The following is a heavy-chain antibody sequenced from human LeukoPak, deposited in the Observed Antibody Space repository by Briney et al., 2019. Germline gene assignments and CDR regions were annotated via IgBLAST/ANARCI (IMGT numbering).Heavy chain of an antibody. D-gene: IGHD5-12*01. CDR3: ARESSGYGNSDY. Sequence: QTGGSLRLSCAASGFTFSSSAMSWVRQAPGKGLEWVANIKVDGSEKYYVDSVRGRFTISRDDVRNSLSLQMNSLRVEDTAIYYCARESSGYGNSDYWGQGTQVTVST. V-gene: IGHV3-7*03. J-gene: IGHJ4*02. CDR2: IKVDGSEK. CDR1: GFTFSSSA.